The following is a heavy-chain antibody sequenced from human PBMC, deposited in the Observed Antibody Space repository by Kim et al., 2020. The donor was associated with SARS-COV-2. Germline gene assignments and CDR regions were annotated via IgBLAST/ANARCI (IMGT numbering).Heavy chain of an antibody. D-gene: IGHD2-15*01. CDR3: AKTVVGKYYYYGMDV. J-gene: IGHJ6*02. V-gene: IGHV3-23*01. CDR2: ISSSGGST. CDR1: GFTFSSYA. Sequence: GGSLRLSCAASGFTFSSYAMSWVRQAPGNGLEWVSAISSSGGSTYYADSVKGRFTISRDNSKNTLYLQMNSLRAEDTAVYFCAKTVVGKYYYYGMDVWGQGTTVTVS.